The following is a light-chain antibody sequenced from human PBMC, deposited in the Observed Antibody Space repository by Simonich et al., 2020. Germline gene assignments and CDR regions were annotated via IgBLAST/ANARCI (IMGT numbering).Light chain of an antibody. CDR1: SRAVGGYNY. CDR2: YVS. V-gene: IGLV2-14*01. J-gene: IGLJ3*02. Sequence: QSALTQPASVSGSPGQSITISCTGTSRAVGGYNYVSWYQKHPGKAPKLMIYYVSKRPSGVSNRFSGAKSGNTASLTISGLQAEDEADYYCSSYTSSSTWVFGGGTKLTVL. CDR3: SSYTSSSTWV.